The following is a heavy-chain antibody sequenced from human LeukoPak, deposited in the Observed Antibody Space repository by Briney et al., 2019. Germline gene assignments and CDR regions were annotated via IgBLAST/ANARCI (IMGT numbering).Heavy chain of an antibody. CDR3: ARGYYDILTGSDY. V-gene: IGHV3-23*01. J-gene: IGHJ4*02. CDR2: ISGSGGST. Sequence: GGSLRLSCAASGFTFSSYAMTWVRQAPGKGLEWVSAISGSGGSTYYADSVKGRFTISRDNSKNTLYLQMNSLRAEDTAVYYCARGYYDILTGSDYWGQGTLVTVSS. D-gene: IGHD3-9*01. CDR1: GFTFSSYA.